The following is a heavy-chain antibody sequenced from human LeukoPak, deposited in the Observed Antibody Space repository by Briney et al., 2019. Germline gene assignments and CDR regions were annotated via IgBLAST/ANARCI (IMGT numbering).Heavy chain of an antibody. CDR2: ISFDGSNK. CDR1: GFTFSSYA. J-gene: IGHJ5*02. Sequence: TGGSLRLSCAASGFTFSSYAMHWVRQAPGKGLEWVAVISFDGSNKNYGDSVKGRFTISRDNAKNSLYLQMNSLRAEDTAVYYCARDSPRGYCSGGSCYAWFDPWGQGTLVTVSS. CDR3: ARDSPRGYCSGGSCYAWFDP. D-gene: IGHD2-15*01. V-gene: IGHV3-30*03.